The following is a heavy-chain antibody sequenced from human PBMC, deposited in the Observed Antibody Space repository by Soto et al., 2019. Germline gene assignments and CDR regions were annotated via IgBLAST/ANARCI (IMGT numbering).Heavy chain of an antibody. J-gene: IGHJ4*02. D-gene: IGHD3-22*01. CDR2: IKNKIDDGAA. Sequence: PGGSLRLSCAASGFIFNDAWMNWVRQAPGKGLEWVSRIKNKIDDGAADYAAPVKDRFTISRDDSENMLYLEVNSLKTEDTAFYYCTTERSYYFDSSGFEYWGQGTPVTVSS. CDR3: TTERSYYFDSSGFEY. CDR1: GFIFNDAW. V-gene: IGHV3-15*07.